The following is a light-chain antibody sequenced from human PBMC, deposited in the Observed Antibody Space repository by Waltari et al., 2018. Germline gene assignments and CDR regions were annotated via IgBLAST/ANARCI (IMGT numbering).Light chain of an antibody. V-gene: IGKV1-12*01. CDR3: QQSYNFPLT. Sequence: DIQMTQSPSSVSASIGDRVTLTCRANQDISSWLAWYQQKPGKAPILLISGASNLQSGVPSRFTGGGSGTDFTLTISSLQPGDFATYYCQQSYNFPLTFGGGTKVEI. CDR2: GAS. CDR1: QDISSW. J-gene: IGKJ4*01.